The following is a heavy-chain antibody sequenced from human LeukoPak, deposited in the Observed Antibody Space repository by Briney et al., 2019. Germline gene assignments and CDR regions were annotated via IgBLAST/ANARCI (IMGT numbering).Heavy chain of an antibody. CDR2: IRKDGNDE. CDR3: AKDRGDYPPYFDH. V-gene: IGHV3-30*02. D-gene: IGHD2-21*02. J-gene: IGHJ4*02. Sequence: GGSLRLSCAASGFTFNAYAIHWVRQAPGKGLEWVAFIRKDGNDEKYADSVKGRFTISRDNSKNMVYLQMNNLQTEDTSIYYCAKDRGDYPPYFDHWGQGTLVTVSS. CDR1: GFTFNAYA.